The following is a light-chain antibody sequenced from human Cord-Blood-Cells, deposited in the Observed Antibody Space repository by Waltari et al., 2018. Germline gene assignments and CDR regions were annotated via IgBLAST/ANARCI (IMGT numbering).Light chain of an antibody. CDR1: QSVSSN. Sequence: EIVMTQSPATLSMSPGERATLSCRASQSVSSNLAWYQQKPGQAPRPLTYGASTRATGIPARFSGSGSGTEFTFTIRSLQSEDFAVYYCQQYNNWPYSFGQGTKLEIK. J-gene: IGKJ2*03. CDR3: QQYNNWPYS. V-gene: IGKV3-15*01. CDR2: GAS.